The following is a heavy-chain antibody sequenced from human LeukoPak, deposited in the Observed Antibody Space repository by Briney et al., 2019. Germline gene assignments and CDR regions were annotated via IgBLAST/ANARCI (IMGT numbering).Heavy chain of an antibody. CDR2: INHSGST. Sequence: PSETLSLTCAVYGGSFSGYYWSWIRQPPGKGLEWIGEINHSGSTNYNPSLKSRVTISVDTSKNQFSLKLSSVTAADTAVYYCARGDPYDSSAQYYFDYWGQGTLVTVSS. D-gene: IGHD3-22*01. CDR3: ARGDPYDSSAQYYFDY. J-gene: IGHJ4*02. CDR1: GGSFSGYY. V-gene: IGHV4-34*01.